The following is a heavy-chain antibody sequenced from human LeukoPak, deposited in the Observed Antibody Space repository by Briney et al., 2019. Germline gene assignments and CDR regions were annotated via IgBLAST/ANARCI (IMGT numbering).Heavy chain of an antibody. J-gene: IGHJ4*02. CDR1: EFTFSSYA. D-gene: IGHD3-10*01. Sequence: LRLSCAASEFTFSSYAMSWIRQPPGKGLEWIGYIYYSGSTYYNPSLKSRVTISVDTSKNQFSLKLSSVTAADTAVYYCARVTDYYGSGSLDYWAQGTLVTVSS. V-gene: IGHV4-30-4*07. CDR2: IYYSGST. CDR3: ARVTDYYGSGSLDY.